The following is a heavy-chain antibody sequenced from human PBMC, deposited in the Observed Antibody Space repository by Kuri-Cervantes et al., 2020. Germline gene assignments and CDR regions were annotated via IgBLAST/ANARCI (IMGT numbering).Heavy chain of an antibody. CDR2: INHSGST. V-gene: IGHV4-34*01. D-gene: IGHD6-13*01. CDR3: ARGPRGIAAAGTNWFDP. Sequence: CAVYGGSFNGYYWSWIRQPPGKGLEWIGEINHSGSTSYNSSLKSRVTISVDTSKNQFSLKLSSVTAADTAVYYCARGPRGIAAAGTNWFDPWGQGTLVTVSS. J-gene: IGHJ5*02. CDR1: GGSFNGYY.